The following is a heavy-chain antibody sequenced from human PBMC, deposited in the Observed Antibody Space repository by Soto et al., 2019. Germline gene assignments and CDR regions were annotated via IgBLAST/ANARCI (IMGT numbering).Heavy chain of an antibody. CDR2: ISSSGSFM. CDR1: GFSFSSDS. D-gene: IGHD1-7*01. V-gene: IGHV3-21*01. Sequence: EVHLVESGGGLVKPGGFLRLSCVGSGFSFSSDSMGWVRQAPGKGLEWVSSISSSGSFMNYADSVKVRFTSSRDNAKNSLYLQMSGLKDEDTAVYYCARDPPTGSTLDWVDSWGQGTLVTVSS. CDR3: ARDPPTGSTLDWVDS. J-gene: IGHJ5*01.